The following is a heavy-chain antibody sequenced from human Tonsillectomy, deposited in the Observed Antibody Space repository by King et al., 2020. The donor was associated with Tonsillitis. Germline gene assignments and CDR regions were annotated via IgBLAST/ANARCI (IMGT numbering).Heavy chain of an antibody. D-gene: IGHD6-19*01. CDR2: ISAYNGNT. CDR1: GYTFTSYG. CDR3: ARGGSSGWSSLYGMDV. V-gene: IGHV1-18*04. J-gene: IGHJ6*02. Sequence: VQLVESGAEVKKPGASVKVSCKASGYTFTSYGISWVRQAPGQGLEWMGWISAYNGNTNSAQKLQGRVTMTTDTSTSRAYMELRSLRSDDTAVYYCARGGSSGWSSLYGMDVWGQGNTVTVSS.